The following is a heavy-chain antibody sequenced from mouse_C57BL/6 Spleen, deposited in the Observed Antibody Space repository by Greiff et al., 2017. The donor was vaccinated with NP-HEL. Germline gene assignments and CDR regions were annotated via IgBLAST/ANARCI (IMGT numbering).Heavy chain of an antibody. J-gene: IGHJ4*01. CDR1: GYTFTGYW. V-gene: IGHV1-9*01. D-gene: IGHD1-1*01. Sequence: QVQLKQSGAELMKPGASVKLSCKATGYTFTGYWIEWVKQRPGHGLEWIGEILPGSGSTTYNEKFKGKATFTADTYSNTAYMQRSSLTTEDSAIYYCARSLITTVVGDAMDYWGQGTSVTVSS. CDR2: ILPGSGST. CDR3: ARSLITTVVGDAMDY.